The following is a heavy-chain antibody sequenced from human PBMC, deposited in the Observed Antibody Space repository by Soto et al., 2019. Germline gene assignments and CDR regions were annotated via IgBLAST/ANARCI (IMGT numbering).Heavy chain of an antibody. CDR2: VSYEGSHK. D-gene: IGHD4-17*01. CDR3: ARDEDKTTVTTCHLDD. J-gene: IGHJ4*02. Sequence: QVQLVESGGGVVQPGRSLRLSCAASGFTFSSFGMHWVRQAPGKGLEWVAVVSYEGSHKYYADSVKGRFTISRDNSENMLYLQMNSLRVEDTAVYYCARDEDKTTVTTCHLDDWGQGTLVTVSS. CDR1: GFTFSSFG. V-gene: IGHV3-30*03.